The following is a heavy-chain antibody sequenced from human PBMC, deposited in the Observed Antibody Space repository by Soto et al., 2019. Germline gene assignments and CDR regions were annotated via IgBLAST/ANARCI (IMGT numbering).Heavy chain of an antibody. D-gene: IGHD6-19*01. V-gene: IGHV1-8*01. J-gene: IGHJ4*02. CDR2: MNPNSGNT. Sequence: QVQLVQSGAEVKKPGASVKVSCKASGYTFTSYDINWVRQATGQGLEWMGWMNPNSGNTGYSQKYQSRVTLTKNTSSSTAHMELSSLRSEHTAVYYCAREKAGPLDYWGQSTLDTVSS. CDR1: GYTFTSYD. CDR3: AREKAGPLDY.